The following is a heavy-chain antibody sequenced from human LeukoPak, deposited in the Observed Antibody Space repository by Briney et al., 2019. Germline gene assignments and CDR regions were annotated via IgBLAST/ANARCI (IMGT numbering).Heavy chain of an antibody. V-gene: IGHV3-30*02. CDR3: ARERQIEYSSSLDY. D-gene: IGHD6-6*01. Sequence: PGGSLRLSCAASGFTFSSYGMHWVRQAPGKGLEWVAFIRYDGSNKYYADSVKGRFTISRDNSKNTLYLQMNSLRAEDTAVYYCARERQIEYSSSLDYWGQGTLVTVSS. J-gene: IGHJ4*02. CDR1: GFTFSSYG. CDR2: IRYDGSNK.